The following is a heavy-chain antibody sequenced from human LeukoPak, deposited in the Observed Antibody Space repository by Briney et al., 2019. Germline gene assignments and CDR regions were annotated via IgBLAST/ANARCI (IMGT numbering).Heavy chain of an antibody. J-gene: IGHJ2*01. Sequence: PSETLSLTCTVSGGSITASSYYWGWIRQPPGKGLEWIGIIYYSGSTYYNPSLKGRVTISVDTSKNQFSLKLSSVTAADTAVYYCARAFRARYFDLWGRGTLVTVSS. CDR2: IYYSGST. D-gene: IGHD2/OR15-2a*01. CDR3: ARAFRARYFDL. CDR1: GGSITASSYY. V-gene: IGHV4-39*01.